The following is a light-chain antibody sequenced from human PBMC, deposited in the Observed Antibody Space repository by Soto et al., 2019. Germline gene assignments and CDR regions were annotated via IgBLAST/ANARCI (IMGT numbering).Light chain of an antibody. J-gene: IGKJ1*01. Sequence: EIVLTHSPGTLSLSPGERATLSCRASQSVSSSSLAWYQQKPGQAPRLLLYGASSRATGIPDRFSGSGSGTDFTLTISRLEPEDFALYYCQQYADSPRTFGQGTKVDI. CDR2: GAS. CDR3: QQYADSPRT. V-gene: IGKV3-20*01. CDR1: QSVSSSS.